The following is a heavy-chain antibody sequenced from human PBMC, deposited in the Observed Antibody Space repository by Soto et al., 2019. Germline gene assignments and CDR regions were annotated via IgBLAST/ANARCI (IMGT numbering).Heavy chain of an antibody. D-gene: IGHD3-3*01. CDR2: INAGNGNT. V-gene: IGHV1-3*01. CDR1: GYTFTSYA. J-gene: IGHJ6*02. Sequence: SVKVSCKASGYTFTSYAIDWVRQAPGQRLEWMGWINAGNGNTQSSQKFQGRVIVTRDTSASTAYMELSGLRSEDTAVYYCGADPYDFWSGYLSPYGMDVWGQGTTVTVSS. CDR3: GADPYDFWSGYLSPYGMDV.